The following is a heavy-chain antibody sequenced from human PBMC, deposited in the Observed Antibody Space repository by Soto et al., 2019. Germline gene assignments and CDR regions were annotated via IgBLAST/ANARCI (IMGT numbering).Heavy chain of an antibody. V-gene: IGHV5-51*01. J-gene: IGHJ5*02. CDR2: IYPGDSDT. CDR1: GYSFTSYW. CDR3: APRLTIFGIVKLSTWFDP. Sequence: GESLKISCKGSGYSFTSYWIGWVRQMPGKGLEWMGIIYPGDSDTRYSPSFQGQVTISADKSISTAYLQWSSLKASDTAMYYCAPRLTIFGIVKLSTWFDPWGQGTLVTVSS. D-gene: IGHD3-3*01.